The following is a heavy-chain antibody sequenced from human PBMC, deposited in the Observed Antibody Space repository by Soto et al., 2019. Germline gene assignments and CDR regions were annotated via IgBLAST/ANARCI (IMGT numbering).Heavy chain of an antibody. V-gene: IGHV1-2*04. Sequence: ASVKVSCKASGYTFTGYYMHWVRQAPGQGLEWMGWINPNSGGTNYAQKFQGWVTMTRDTSISTAYMELSRLRSDDTAVYYCAREVGTASPYYFDYWGQGTLVTVS. CDR2: INPNSGGT. CDR1: GYTFTGYY. CDR3: AREVGTASPYYFDY. D-gene: IGHD1-1*01. J-gene: IGHJ4*02.